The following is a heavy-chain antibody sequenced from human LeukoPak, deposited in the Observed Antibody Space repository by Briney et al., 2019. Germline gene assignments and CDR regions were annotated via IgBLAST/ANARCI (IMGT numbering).Heavy chain of an antibody. CDR2: IIPILGIA. V-gene: IGHV1-69*04. CDR1: GGTFSSYA. D-gene: IGHD4-23*01. J-gene: IGHJ6*02. CDR3: ARVDGGNSGGMDV. Sequence: SVTVSCKASGGTFSSYAISWVRQAPGQGLERMGRIIPILGIANYAQKFQGRVTITADESTSTAYMELSSLRSEDTAVYYCARVDGGNSGGMDVWGQGTTVTVSS.